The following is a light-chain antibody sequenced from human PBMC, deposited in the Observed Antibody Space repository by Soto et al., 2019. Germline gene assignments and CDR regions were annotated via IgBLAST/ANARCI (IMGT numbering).Light chain of an antibody. CDR3: QVWDTTDPVI. CDR2: DDA. Sequence: SYELTQPPSVSVAPGQTARITCGGNNIEIKSVHWYQQKPGQAPVLVVYDDADRTTGIPERFSGSKSGNTATLTTSRVEARDEADYYCQVWDTTDPVIFGGGTKLTVL. V-gene: IGLV3-21*02. CDR1: NIEIKS. J-gene: IGLJ2*01.